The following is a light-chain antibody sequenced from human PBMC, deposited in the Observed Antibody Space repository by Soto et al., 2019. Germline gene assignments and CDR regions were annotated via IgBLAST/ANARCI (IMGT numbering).Light chain of an antibody. J-gene: IGLJ1*01. CDR3: YSFTTGNTLYV. CDR2: EVT. CDR1: SGDIGSYNR. Sequence: QSALAQPASVSGSPGQSITISCTGTSGDIGSYNRVSWYQQHPGKAPKLIIYEVTDRPSGVSNRFSGSKSGNTASLTISGLQAEDEAEYYCYSFTTGNTLYVFGTGTKVTVL. V-gene: IGLV2-14*01.